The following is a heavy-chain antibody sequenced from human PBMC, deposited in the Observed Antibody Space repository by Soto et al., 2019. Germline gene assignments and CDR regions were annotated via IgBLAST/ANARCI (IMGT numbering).Heavy chain of an antibody. Sequence: SETLSLTCTVSGGSVSSGSYYWSWIRQPPGKGLEWIGYIYYSGSTNYNPSLKSRVTISVDTSKNQFSLKLSSVTAADTAVYYCARDIFEGYDSSGYYYGSWFDPSGQGTLVTVSS. D-gene: IGHD3-22*01. J-gene: IGHJ5*02. CDR3: ARDIFEGYDSSGYYYGSWFDP. CDR1: GGSVSSGSYY. CDR2: IYYSGST. V-gene: IGHV4-61*01.